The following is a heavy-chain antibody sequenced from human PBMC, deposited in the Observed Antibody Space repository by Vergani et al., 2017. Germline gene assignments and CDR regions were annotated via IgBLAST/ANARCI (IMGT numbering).Heavy chain of an antibody. CDR2: VDPEDGET. Sequence: EVQLVQSGAEVKKPGATVKIPCKVSGYTFTDYYMHWVQQAPGKGLEWMGLVDPEDGETIYAEKFQGRVTITADTSTDTAYMELSSLRSEDTAVYYCAGWGSTYQLLLDAFDIWGQGTMVTVSS. CDR1: GYTFTDYY. CDR3: AGWGSTYQLLLDAFDI. D-gene: IGHD2-2*01. J-gene: IGHJ3*02. V-gene: IGHV1-69-2*01.